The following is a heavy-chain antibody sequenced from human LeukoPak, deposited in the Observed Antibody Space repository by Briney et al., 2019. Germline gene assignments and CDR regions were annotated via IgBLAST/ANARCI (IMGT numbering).Heavy chain of an antibody. D-gene: IGHD5/OR15-5a*01. CDR3: ARVASTHYPYYYYYMDV. CDR2: ISSSSSYI. V-gene: IGHV3-21*01. CDR1: GFTFSSYS. Sequence: GGSLRLSCAASGFTFSSYSMNWVCQAPGKGLELVSSISSSSSYIYYADSVKSRFTISRDNAKNSLYLQMNSLRAEDTAVYYCARVASTHYPYYYYYMDVWGKGTTVTVSS. J-gene: IGHJ6*03.